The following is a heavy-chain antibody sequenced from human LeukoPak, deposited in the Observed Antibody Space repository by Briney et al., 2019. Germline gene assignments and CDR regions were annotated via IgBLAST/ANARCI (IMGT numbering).Heavy chain of an antibody. CDR3: ARRMYGRSFDY. V-gene: IGHV4-59*08. CDR2: IYYSVST. CDR1: GGSISSYY. D-gene: IGHD2-8*01. J-gene: IGHJ4*02. Sequence: SETLSLTCTVSGGSISSYYWSWIRQPPGKGLEWIGYIYYSVSTNYNPSLKSRVTISVDTSKNQFSLKLTSVTAADTAVYYCARRMYGRSFDYWGQGTLVTVSS.